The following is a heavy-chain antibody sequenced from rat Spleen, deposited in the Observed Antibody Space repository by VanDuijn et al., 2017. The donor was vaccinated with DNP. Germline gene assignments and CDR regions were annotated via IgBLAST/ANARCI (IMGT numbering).Heavy chain of an antibody. V-gene: IGHV5-25*01. CDR2: ISNSGGGT. CDR1: GFTFSNYY. D-gene: IGHD5-1*01. J-gene: IGHJ1*01. Sequence: EVQLVESGGGLVQPGRSMKLSCAASGFTFSNYYMAWVRQAPTKGLEWVASISNSGGGTYHRDSVKGRFTISRDNAKNTQYLQMDSLRSEDTATDYCARHAHITGKDWYFDFWGPGTMVTVSS. CDR3: ARHAHITGKDWYFDF.